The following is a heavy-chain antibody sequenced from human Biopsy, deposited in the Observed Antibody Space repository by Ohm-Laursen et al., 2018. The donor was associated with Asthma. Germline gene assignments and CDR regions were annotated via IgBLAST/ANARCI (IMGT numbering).Heavy chain of an antibody. CDR1: GLSLSKTGMR. V-gene: IGHV2-70*04. J-gene: IGHJ5*02. Sequence: ATQTLTLTCTLSGLSLSKTGMRVSWIRQPPGKALEWLARIDWDDDKFYSASLKTRLTISKDTSKNQVVLRMTNVDPVDTGTYFCVHRLVQGPAWFDAWGQGTLVSVSS. CDR2: IDWDDDK. D-gene: IGHD3-10*01. CDR3: VHRLVQGPAWFDA.